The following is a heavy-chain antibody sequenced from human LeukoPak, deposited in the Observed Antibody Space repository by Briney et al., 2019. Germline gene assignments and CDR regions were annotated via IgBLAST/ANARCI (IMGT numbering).Heavy chain of an antibody. CDR2: IRYDGSNK. V-gene: IGHV3-30*02. CDR1: GFTFSSYG. D-gene: IGHD2/OR15-2a*01. CDR3: ARDLGTSMASFYFDY. J-gene: IGHJ4*02. Sequence: GGSLRLSCAASGFTFSSYGMHWVRQAPGKGLEWVAFIRYDGSNKYYADSVKGRFTISRDNSKNALYLQMNSLRAEDTAVYYCARDLGTSMASFYFDYWGQGTLVTVSS.